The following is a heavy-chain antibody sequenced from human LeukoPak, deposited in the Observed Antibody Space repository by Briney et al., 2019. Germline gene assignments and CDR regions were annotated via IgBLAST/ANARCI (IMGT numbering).Heavy chain of an antibody. D-gene: IGHD2-15*01. CDR3: AKSDLGHRSRQVDHFDY. V-gene: IGHV3-30*18. J-gene: IGHJ4*02. CDR2: ISYDGSNK. CDR1: GFTFSTYG. Sequence: GGSLRLSCAASGFTFSTYGMHWVRQAPGKGLEWVAVISYDGSNKYYADSVKGRFTISRDNSKNTLYLQMNSLRAEDTAVYYCAKSDLGHRSRQVDHFDYWGQGTLVTVSS.